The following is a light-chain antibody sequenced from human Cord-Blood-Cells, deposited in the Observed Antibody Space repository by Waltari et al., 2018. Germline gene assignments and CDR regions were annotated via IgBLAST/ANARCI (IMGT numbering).Light chain of an antibody. CDR3: QQYGSSP. CDR1: QSVSSSY. Sequence: EIVFTQSPGTLSLSPGERAPLSCRASQSVSSSYLAWYQQKPGQAPRLLIYGASSRATGIPDRFSGSGSGTDFTLTISRLEPEDFAVYYCQQYGSSPFGGGTKVEIK. V-gene: IGKV3-20*01. CDR2: GAS. J-gene: IGKJ4*01.